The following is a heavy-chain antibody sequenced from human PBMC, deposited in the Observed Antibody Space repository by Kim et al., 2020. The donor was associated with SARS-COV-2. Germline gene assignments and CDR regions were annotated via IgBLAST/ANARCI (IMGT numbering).Heavy chain of an antibody. Sequence: SETLSLTCTVSGGSISGYYWSWIRQPPGKGLEWIGYIYYSGSTNYNPSLKSRVTISVDTSKNQFSLKLSSVTAADTAVYYCARATMGKAGSGSYYYYYGMDVWGQGTTVTVSS. CDR3: ARATMGKAGSGSYYYYYGMDV. V-gene: IGHV4-59*01. CDR1: GGSISGYY. D-gene: IGHD3-10*01. J-gene: IGHJ6*02. CDR2: IYYSGST.